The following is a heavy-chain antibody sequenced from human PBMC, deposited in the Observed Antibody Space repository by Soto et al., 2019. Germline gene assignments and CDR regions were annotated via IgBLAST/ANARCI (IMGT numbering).Heavy chain of an antibody. V-gene: IGHV3-23*01. CDR2: ISAAFGAT. Sequence: GGSLRLSCAASGFTVSNFAMSWVRQAPGKGLECVSSISAAFGATNYADSVKARFTISRDNAKNSLFLQMNSLRAEDTAVYYCARDAGVLRYFVHGMDVCGQGTTVPVYS. CDR3: ARDAGVLRYFVHGMDV. D-gene: IGHD3-9*01. CDR1: GFTVSNFA. J-gene: IGHJ6*02.